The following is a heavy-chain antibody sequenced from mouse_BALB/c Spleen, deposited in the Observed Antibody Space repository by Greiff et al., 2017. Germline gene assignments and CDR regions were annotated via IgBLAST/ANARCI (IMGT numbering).Heavy chain of an antibody. Sequence: VQLQQSGTVLARPGASVKMSCKASGYTFTSYWMHWVKQRPGQGLEWIGAIYPGNSDTSYNQKFKGKAKLTAVTSTSTAYMELSSLTNEDSAVYYCTEGVTTVVARDWYFDVWGAGTTVTVSS. V-gene: IGHV1-5*01. CDR2: IYPGNSDT. J-gene: IGHJ1*01. CDR3: TEGVTTVVARDWYFDV. D-gene: IGHD1-1*01. CDR1: GYTFTSYW.